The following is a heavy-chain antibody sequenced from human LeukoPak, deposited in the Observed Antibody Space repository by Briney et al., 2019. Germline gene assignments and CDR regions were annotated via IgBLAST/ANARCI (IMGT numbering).Heavy chain of an antibody. CDR3: AKDGRIAAATINWFDP. CDR1: GFIFSSYG. D-gene: IGHD6-13*01. CDR2: IRYDGSNK. V-gene: IGHV3-30*02. J-gene: IGHJ5*02. Sequence: GGSLRLSCAASGFIFSSYGMHWVRQAPGKGLEWVAFIRYDGSNKYYADSVKGRFTISRDNSKNTLYLQMNSLRAEDTAVYYCAKDGRIAAATINWFDPWGQGTLVTVSS.